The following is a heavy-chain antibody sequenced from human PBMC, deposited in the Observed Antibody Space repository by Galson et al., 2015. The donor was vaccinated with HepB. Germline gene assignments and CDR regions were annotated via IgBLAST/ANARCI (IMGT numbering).Heavy chain of an antibody. J-gene: IGHJ4*02. Sequence: SLRLSCAASGFTFSSYAMSWVRQTPGKGLEWVSSISGSGGTTHYADSVKGRFTISKDNSKNTLYLQMNSLRVEDTAVFYCAKDGSDLDYRPYYLDCWGQGTLVIVSS. CDR2: ISGSGGTT. V-gene: IGHV3-23*01. CDR1: GFTFSSYA. D-gene: IGHD5-12*01. CDR3: AKDGSDLDYRPYYLDC.